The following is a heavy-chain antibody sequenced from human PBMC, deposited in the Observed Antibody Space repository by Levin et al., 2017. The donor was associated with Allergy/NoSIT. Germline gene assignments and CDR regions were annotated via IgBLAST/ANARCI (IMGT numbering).Heavy chain of an antibody. CDR3: ASRDRDSSGYYFGN. D-gene: IGHD3-22*01. V-gene: IGHV3-11*03. CDR1: GLSLSDYY. CDR2: ISDGGAYS. Sequence: GESLKISCEASGLSLSDYYMHWIRQAPGKRLEWVSYISDGGAYSNYADSVKGRFTISRDNAKNSVYLQMNSLGADDTAVYYCASRDRDSSGYYFGNWGQGTLVTVSS. J-gene: IGHJ1*01.